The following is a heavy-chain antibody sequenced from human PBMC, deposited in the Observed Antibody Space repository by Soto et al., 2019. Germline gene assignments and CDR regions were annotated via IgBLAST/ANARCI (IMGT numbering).Heavy chain of an antibody. J-gene: IGHJ6*03. V-gene: IGHV1-18*01. CDR1: GYTFTSYG. CDR3: ARDLSPPSGFYYYYMDV. CDR2: ISAYNGNT. D-gene: IGHD5-12*01. Sequence: QVQLVQSGAEVKKPGASVKVSCKASGYTFTSYGISWVRQAPGQGLEWMGWISAYNGNTNYAQKLQGRVTMTTNTSTSTAYMELRSLRSDDTAVYYCARDLSPPSGFYYYYMDVWGKGTTVTVSS.